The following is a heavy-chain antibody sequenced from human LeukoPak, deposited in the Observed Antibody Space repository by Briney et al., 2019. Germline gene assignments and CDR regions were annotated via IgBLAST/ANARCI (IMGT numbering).Heavy chain of an antibody. J-gene: IGHJ4*02. Sequence: SKTLSLTCTVSGGSISSYYWSWIRQPPGKGLEWIGRIYTSGSTNYNPSLKSRVTISVDTSKNQFSLKLSSVTAADTAVYYCARGRLNWGFDYWGQGTLVTVSS. CDR1: GGSISSYY. CDR2: IYTSGST. CDR3: ARGRLNWGFDY. V-gene: IGHV4-4*08. D-gene: IGHD7-27*01.